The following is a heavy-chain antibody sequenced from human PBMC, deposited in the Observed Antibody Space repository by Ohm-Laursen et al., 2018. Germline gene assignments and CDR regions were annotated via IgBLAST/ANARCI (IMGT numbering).Heavy chain of an antibody. V-gene: IGHV3-66*01. CDR3: ARDAMIVVKGYFDL. Sequence: SLRLSCAASGFTFSDYYMSWVRQAPGKGLEWVSVIYSGGSTYYADSVKGRFTISRDNSKNTLYLQMNSLRAEDTAVYYCARDAMIVVKGYFDLWGRGTLVTVSS. J-gene: IGHJ2*01. D-gene: IGHD3-22*01. CDR1: GFTFSDYY. CDR2: IYSGGST.